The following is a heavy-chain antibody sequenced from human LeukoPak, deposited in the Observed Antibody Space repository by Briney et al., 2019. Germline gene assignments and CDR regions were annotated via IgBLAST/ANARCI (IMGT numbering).Heavy chain of an antibody. Sequence: PGGSLRLSCAASGFTVSSNYMSWVRQAPGKGLEWVSVIYSGGSTHYADSVKGRFTISRDNSKNTLYLQMNSLRAEDTAVYYCARSSTVTTSYYYYGMDVWGQGTTVTVSS. CDR2: IYSGGST. J-gene: IGHJ6*02. D-gene: IGHD4-17*01. CDR1: GFTVSSNY. CDR3: ARSSTVTTSYYYYGMDV. V-gene: IGHV3-66*01.